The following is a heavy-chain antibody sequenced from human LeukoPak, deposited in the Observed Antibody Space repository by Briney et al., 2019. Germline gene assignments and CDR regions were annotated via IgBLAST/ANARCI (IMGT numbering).Heavy chain of an antibody. CDR3: ARGGGSYYWGWFDP. CDR1: GGSISSYY. V-gene: IGHV4-59*12. D-gene: IGHD1-26*01. CDR2: IYYSGST. Sequence: SETLSLTCTVSGGSISSYYWSWIRQPPGKGLEWIGYIYYSGSTNYNPSLKSRVTISVDTSKNQFSLKLSSVTAADTAVYYCARGGGSYYWGWFDPWGQGTLVTVSS. J-gene: IGHJ5*02.